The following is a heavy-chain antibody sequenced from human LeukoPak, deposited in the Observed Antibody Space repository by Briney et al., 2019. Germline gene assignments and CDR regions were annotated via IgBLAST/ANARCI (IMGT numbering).Heavy chain of an antibody. CDR2: IITGGSVI. D-gene: IGHD3-22*01. J-gene: IGHJ4*02. CDR1: GFTFSSYS. V-gene: IGHV3-48*04. Sequence: PGGSLRLSCAASGFTFSSYSMIWVRQAPGKGLEWVSYIITGGSVIYYADSVKGRFTISRDNAKNSLYLQMNSLRAEDTALYYCAKDYYDSSGYYPPLFDYWGQGTLVTVSS. CDR3: AKDYYDSSGYYPPLFDY.